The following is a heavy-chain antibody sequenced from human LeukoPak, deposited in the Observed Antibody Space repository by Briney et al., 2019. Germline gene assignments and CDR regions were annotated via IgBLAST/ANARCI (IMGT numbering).Heavy chain of an antibody. D-gene: IGHD3-10*01. Sequence: GGSLRLSCAASGFTFSSYSMNWVRQAPGKGLEWVSYISSSSSTIYYADSVKGRFTISRDNAKNSLYLQMNSLRAEDTAVYYCASFFTMVRGVTRFDYWGQGTLVTVSS. CDR3: ASFFTMVRGVTRFDY. CDR2: ISSSSSTI. V-gene: IGHV3-48*04. CDR1: GFTFSSYS. J-gene: IGHJ4*02.